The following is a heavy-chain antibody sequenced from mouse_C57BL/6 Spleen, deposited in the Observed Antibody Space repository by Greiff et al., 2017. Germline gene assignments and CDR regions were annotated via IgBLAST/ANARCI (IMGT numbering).Heavy chain of an antibody. CDR3: ARRDFDYDYLFDY. CDR1: GYTFTSYW. Sequence: QVQLKESGAELVRPGTSVKLSCKASGYTFTSYWMHWVKQRPGQGLEWIGVIDPSDSYTNYNQKFKGKATLTVDTSSSTAYMQLSSLTSEDSAVYYCARRDFDYDYLFDYWGQGTTLTVSS. D-gene: IGHD2-4*01. J-gene: IGHJ2*01. V-gene: IGHV1-59*01. CDR2: IDPSDSYT.